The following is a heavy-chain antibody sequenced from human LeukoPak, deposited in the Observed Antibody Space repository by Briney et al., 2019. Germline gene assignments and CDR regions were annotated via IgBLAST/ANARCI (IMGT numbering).Heavy chain of an antibody. Sequence: SETLSLTCTVSGGSISSYYWSWIRQPPGKGLEWIGYIYYSGSTNYNPSLKSRVTISVDTSKNQFSLKLSSVTAADTAVYYCARYPYYYYGMDVWGQGTTVTVSS. CDR2: IYYSGST. CDR3: ARYPYYYYGMDV. J-gene: IGHJ6*02. V-gene: IGHV4-59*01. CDR1: GGSISSYY.